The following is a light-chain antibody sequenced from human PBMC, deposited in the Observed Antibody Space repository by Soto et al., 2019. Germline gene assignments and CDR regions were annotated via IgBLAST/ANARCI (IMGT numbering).Light chain of an antibody. J-gene: IGLJ3*02. CDR2: EVS. Sequence: QSVLTQPPSASGSPGQSVTISCTGTINDIGDYNYVSWYQQHPGKAPKLIIHEVSKRPSGVPNRFTASKSGNTASLTVSGLQAEDEADYYCSSYAATNNLVFGGGTKLTVL. V-gene: IGLV2-8*01. CDR1: INDIGDYNY. CDR3: SSYAATNNLV.